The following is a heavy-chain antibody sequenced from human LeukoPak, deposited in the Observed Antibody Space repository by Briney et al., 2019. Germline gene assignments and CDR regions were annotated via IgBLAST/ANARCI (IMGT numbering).Heavy chain of an antibody. CDR3: ASQRATLGSTDYYMDV. Sequence: PSETLSLTCSVSGFSISSSAYYWGWVRQSPGKGPEWIGAVYYNGNTHYNPSLQSRVTISADTTKNQFSLDLTSVTAADTAVYWCASQRATLGSTDYYMDVRGKGTTVVVSS. V-gene: IGHV4-39*07. CDR2: VYYNGNT. CDR1: GFSISSSAYY. D-gene: IGHD2/OR15-2a*01. J-gene: IGHJ6*03.